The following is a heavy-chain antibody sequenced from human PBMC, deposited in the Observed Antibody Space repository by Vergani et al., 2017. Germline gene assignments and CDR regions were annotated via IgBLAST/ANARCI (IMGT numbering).Heavy chain of an antibody. D-gene: IGHD2-21*02. J-gene: IGHJ4*02. CDR2: IIPILGIA. V-gene: IGHV1-69*08. CDR3: AREAYCGGDCYSSFDY. CDR1: VGTFSSYT. Sequence: QVQLVQSGAEVKKPGSSVKVSCKASVGTFSSYTISWVRQAPGQGLEWMGRIIPILGIANYAQKFQGRVTITADKSTSTAYMELSSLRSEDTAVYYCAREAYCGGDCYSSFDYWGQGTLVTVSS.